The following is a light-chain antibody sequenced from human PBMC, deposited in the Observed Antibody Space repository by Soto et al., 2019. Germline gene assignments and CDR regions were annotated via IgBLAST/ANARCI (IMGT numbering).Light chain of an antibody. V-gene: IGLV2-14*01. J-gene: IGLJ3*02. Sequence: QSALTQPASVSGSPGQSITISCTGTSSDVGGYNYVSWYQQHPGKAPKLMIYEVSNRPSGVSNRFSGSKSGNTASLTISGLQAEDEADYYCSSYPSSSPPWVFGGGTKLPVL. CDR3: SSYPSSSPPWV. CDR1: SSDVGGYNY. CDR2: EVS.